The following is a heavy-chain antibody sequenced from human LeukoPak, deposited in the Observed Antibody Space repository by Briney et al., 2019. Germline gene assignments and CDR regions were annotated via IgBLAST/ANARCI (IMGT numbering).Heavy chain of an antibody. V-gene: IGHV1-2*02. Sequence: GASVKVSCKASGYTFTGYYMHWVRQAPGQGLEWMGWINPNSGGTNYAQKFQGRVTMTRDTSISTAYMELSRLRSDDTAVYYCATMGDTIFGVVGEAFDIWGQGTMVTVSS. CDR1: GYTFTGYY. CDR2: INPNSGGT. J-gene: IGHJ3*02. D-gene: IGHD3-3*01. CDR3: ATMGDTIFGVVGEAFDI.